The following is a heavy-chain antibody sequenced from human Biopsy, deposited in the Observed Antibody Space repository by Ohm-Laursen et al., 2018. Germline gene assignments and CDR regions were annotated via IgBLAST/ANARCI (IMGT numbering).Heavy chain of an antibody. CDR2: MYYSGST. Sequence: TLSLTCPVSGGSISGGGYYWGWIRQHPGKGLERIGHMYYSGSTYYNPSLKSRITISVDTSKNQFSLKLSSVTAADTAVYYCAGLVTGFIDPWGQGTLVTVSS. D-gene: IGHD3-9*01. J-gene: IGHJ5*02. V-gene: IGHV4-31*03. CDR1: GGSISGGGYY. CDR3: AGLVTGFIDP.